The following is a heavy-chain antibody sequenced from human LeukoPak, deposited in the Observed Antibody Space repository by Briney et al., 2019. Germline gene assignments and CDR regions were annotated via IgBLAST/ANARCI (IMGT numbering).Heavy chain of an antibody. Sequence: PSETLSLTCAVYGGSFSGYYWSWIRQPPGKGLEWIGEINHSGSTNYNPSLKSRVTISVDKSKNQFSLKLSSVTAADTAVYYCATAPPKSSGYPFDYWGQGTLVTVSS. CDR1: GGSFSGYY. CDR3: ATAPPKSSGYPFDY. V-gene: IGHV4-34*01. J-gene: IGHJ4*02. CDR2: INHSGST. D-gene: IGHD3-22*01.